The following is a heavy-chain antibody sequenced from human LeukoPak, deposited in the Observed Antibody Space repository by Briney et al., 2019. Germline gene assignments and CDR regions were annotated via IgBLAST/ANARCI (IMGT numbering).Heavy chain of an antibody. CDR1: GHTFTIYY. CDR2: INPSGGST. D-gene: IGHD6-19*01. V-gene: IGHV1-46*01. J-gene: IGHJ4*02. CDR3: ASDKSSGWYVCY. Sequence: ASGKVSCKASGHTFTIYYMLCVRHPPGQGLEWMGIINPSGGSTRYAQKFQGRVTITRDIHTRTLHVELRPLSSEATAVFFCASDKSSGWYVCYCGQGTLVTVSS.